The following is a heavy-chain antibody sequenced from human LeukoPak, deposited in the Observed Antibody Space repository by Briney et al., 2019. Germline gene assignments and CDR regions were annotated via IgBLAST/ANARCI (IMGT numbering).Heavy chain of an antibody. CDR1: GFTFGDYA. CDR3: TRAPTYYDFWSGYYSTNYYYYMDV. D-gene: IGHD3-3*01. Sequence: GGSLRLSCTASGFTFGDYAMSWFRQAPGKGLEWVGFIRSKAYGGTTEYAASVKGRFTISRDDSKSIAYLQMNSLKTEDTAVYYCTRAPTYYDFWSGYYSTNYYYYMDVWGKGTTVTVSS. V-gene: IGHV3-49*03. CDR2: IRSKAYGGTT. J-gene: IGHJ6*03.